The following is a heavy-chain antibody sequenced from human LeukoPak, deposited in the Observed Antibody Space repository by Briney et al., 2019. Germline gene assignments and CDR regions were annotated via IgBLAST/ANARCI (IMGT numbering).Heavy chain of an antibody. CDR3: ARLGRPGPSGMDV. J-gene: IGHJ6*02. CDR1: GGSISSYY. V-gene: IGHV4-59*01. Sequence: SQTLSLTCTVSGGSISSYYWSWIRQPPGKGLEWIGYIYYSGSTNYNPSLKSRVTISVDTSKNQFSLKLSSVTAADTAVYYCARLGRPGPSGMDVWGQGTTVTVSS. CDR2: IYYSGST.